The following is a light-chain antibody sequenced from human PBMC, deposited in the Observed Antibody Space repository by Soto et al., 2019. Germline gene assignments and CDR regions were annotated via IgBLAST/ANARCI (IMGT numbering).Light chain of an antibody. Sequence: QAVVTQPPSASGTPGQRVTISCSGSSSNIGSNTVNWYQQLPGTAPKLLIYSNNQRPSGVPDRISGTKSGTSASLAIRGLQSDDEADYYCAAWDDSLNGVVFGGGTKLTVL. CDR1: SSNIGSNT. CDR2: SNN. J-gene: IGLJ2*01. V-gene: IGLV1-44*01. CDR3: AAWDDSLNGVV.